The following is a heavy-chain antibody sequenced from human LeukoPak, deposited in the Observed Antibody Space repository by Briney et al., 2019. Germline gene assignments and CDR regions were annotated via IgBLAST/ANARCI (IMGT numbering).Heavy chain of an antibody. CDR2: ITPSGDT. V-gene: IGHV1-2*02. J-gene: IGHJ4*02. Sequence: ASVTVSCKASGFTFSTYAMHWVRQAPGQGLEWMGWITPSGDTKYPQKFQGRVAITWDTSITTAYMDLSRLTADDTAIYYCARDRYGDGFAHFDYWGQGALVTVSS. D-gene: IGHD5-24*01. CDR3: ARDRYGDGFAHFDY. CDR1: GFTFSTYA.